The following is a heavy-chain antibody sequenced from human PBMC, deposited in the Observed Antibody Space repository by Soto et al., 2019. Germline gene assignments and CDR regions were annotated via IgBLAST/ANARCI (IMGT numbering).Heavy chain of an antibody. CDR2: IYYSGST. J-gene: IGHJ4*02. CDR1: GGSISSYY. V-gene: IGHV4-59*08. D-gene: IGHD3-9*01. CDR3: ARRNDILTGYSLDY. Sequence: QVQLQESGPGLVKPSETLSLTCTVSGGSISSYYWCWIRQPPGKGLEWIGYIYYSGSTNYNPSLKSRVTISVDTSKNQFSLKLSSVTAADTAVYYCARRNDILTGYSLDYWGQGTLVTVSS.